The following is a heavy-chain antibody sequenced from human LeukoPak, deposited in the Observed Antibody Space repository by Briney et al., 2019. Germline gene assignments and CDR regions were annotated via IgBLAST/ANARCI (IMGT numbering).Heavy chain of an antibody. J-gene: IGHJ1*01. CDR1: GYTFTNYG. V-gene: IGHV1-3*04. CDR2: INTGNGNA. CDR3: ARVPLSDPSGHYHAH. D-gene: IGHD3-22*01. Sequence: GASVKVSCKTSGYTFTNYGMHWVRQAPRQSPEWMGWINTGNGNARSSQKFQDRVTLTRDTSATTAYMELNSLSSEDTAVYYCARVPLSDPSGHYHAHWGQGTLVTVSS.